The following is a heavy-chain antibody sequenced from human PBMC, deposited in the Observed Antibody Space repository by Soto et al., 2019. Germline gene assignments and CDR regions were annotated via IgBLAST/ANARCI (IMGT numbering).Heavy chain of an antibody. D-gene: IGHD5-18*01. CDR2: IYYNXST. J-gene: IGHJ4*02. Sequence: SXTPSLTCTVSGGSISSYYWSWIRQPPGKGLEWIGXIYYNXSTNYNTSLKXXVTISVDXXKNQFSLRLSSVTAADTAVYYCARQGIYSYGYLLDYWGQGTLVTVS. V-gene: IGHV4-59*08. CDR1: GGSISSYY. CDR3: ARQGIYSYGYLLDY.